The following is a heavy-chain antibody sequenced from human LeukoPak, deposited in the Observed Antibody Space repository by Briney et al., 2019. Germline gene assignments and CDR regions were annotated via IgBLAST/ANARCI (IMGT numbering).Heavy chain of an antibody. CDR2: IYSSDNT. Sequence: GGSLRLSCAASGFTVSGNYMSWVRQAPGQGLEWVSVIYSSDNTYYIDSVKGRFTISRDNSKNTLYLQMNSLRAEDTAVYYCAGRRVLDASFDYWGQGTLVTVSS. J-gene: IGHJ4*02. CDR1: GFTVSGNY. V-gene: IGHV3-66*02. D-gene: IGHD3-16*01. CDR3: AGRRVLDASFDY.